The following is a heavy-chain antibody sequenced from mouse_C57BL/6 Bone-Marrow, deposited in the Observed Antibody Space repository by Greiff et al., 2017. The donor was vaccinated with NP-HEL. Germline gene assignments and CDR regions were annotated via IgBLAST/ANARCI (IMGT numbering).Heavy chain of an antibody. CDR2: IRNKANGYTT. CDR3: ARYSYYYGSTPWFAY. D-gene: IGHD1-1*01. Sequence: EVQLVESGGGLVQPGGSLSLSCAASGFTFTDCYMSWVRQPPGKALEWLGFIRNKANGYTTEYSASVKGRFTISRDNSQSILYLQMNALRAEDSATYYCARYSYYYGSTPWFAYWGQGTLVTVSA. J-gene: IGHJ3*01. CDR1: GFTFTDCY. V-gene: IGHV7-3*01.